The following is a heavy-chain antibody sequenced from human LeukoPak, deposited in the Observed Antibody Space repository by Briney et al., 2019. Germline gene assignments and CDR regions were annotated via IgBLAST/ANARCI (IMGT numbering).Heavy chain of an antibody. CDR2: ISSSSSYI. Sequence: PGGSLRLSCAVSGFTFSSYSMNWVRQAPGKGLEWVSSISSSSSYIYYADSVKGRFTISRDNAKNSLYLQMNSLRAEDTAVYYCARSGPRGYCSSTSCYLDYWGQGTLVTVSS. V-gene: IGHV3-21*01. CDR1: GFTFSSYS. J-gene: IGHJ4*02. CDR3: ARSGPRGYCSSTSCYLDY. D-gene: IGHD2-2*01.